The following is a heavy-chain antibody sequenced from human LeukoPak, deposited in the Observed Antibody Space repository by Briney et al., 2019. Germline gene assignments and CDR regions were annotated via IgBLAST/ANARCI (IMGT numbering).Heavy chain of an antibody. CDR1: GFTVSSNY. CDR2: IYSGDST. D-gene: IGHD3-10*02. Sequence: GGSLRLSCAASGFTVSSNYMSWVRQAPGKGLEWVSVIYSGDSTYYADSVKGRFTISRDNSKNTLYLQMNSLRAEDTAVYYCAELGITMIGGVWGKGTTVTISS. J-gene: IGHJ6*04. V-gene: IGHV3-53*01. CDR3: AELGITMIGGV.